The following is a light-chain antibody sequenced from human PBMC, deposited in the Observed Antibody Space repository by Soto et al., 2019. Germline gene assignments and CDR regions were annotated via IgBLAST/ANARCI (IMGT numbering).Light chain of an antibody. J-gene: IGLJ2*01. CDR3: QTWGTDIVV. Sequence: QPVLTQSPFASASLGASVKLTCTLSSGHSSYAIAWHQQQPEKGPRYLMKLNSDGSHSKGDGIPDRFSGSSSGAERYLTISSLQSEDEADYYCQTWGTDIVVFGGGTKLTVL. CDR1: SGHSSYA. CDR2: LNSDGSH. V-gene: IGLV4-69*01.